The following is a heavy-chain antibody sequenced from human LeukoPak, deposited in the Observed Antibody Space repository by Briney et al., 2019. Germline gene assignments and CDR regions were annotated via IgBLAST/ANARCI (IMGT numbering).Heavy chain of an antibody. V-gene: IGHV4-61*02. CDR2: IYTSGST. Sequence: SQTLSLTCTVSGGSISSGSYYWSWIRQPAGKGLEWIGRIYTSGSTNYNPSLKSRVTISVDTSKNQFSLKLSSVTAADTAVYYCARGSGVPTKLLQFDYWGQGTLLTVSS. D-gene: IGHD2-8*01. CDR3: ARGSGVPTKLLQFDY. J-gene: IGHJ4*02. CDR1: GGSISSGSYY.